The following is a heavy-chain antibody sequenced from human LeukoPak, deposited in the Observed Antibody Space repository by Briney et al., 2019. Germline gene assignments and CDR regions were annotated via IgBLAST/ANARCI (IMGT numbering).Heavy chain of an antibody. CDR1: GGSISSGSYY. CDR3: ARASRSSSPFDY. D-gene: IGHD6-13*01. J-gene: IGHJ4*02. Sequence: SETLSLTCTVSGGSISSGSYYWSWIRQPPGKGLEWIGYIYYSGSTNYNPSLKSRVTISVDTSKNQFSLKLSSVTAADTAVYYCARASRSSSPFDYWGQGTLVTVSS. CDR2: IYYSGST. V-gene: IGHV4-61*01.